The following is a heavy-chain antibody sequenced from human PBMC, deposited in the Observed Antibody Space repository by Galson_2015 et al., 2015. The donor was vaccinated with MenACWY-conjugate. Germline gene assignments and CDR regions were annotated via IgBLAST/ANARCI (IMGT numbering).Heavy chain of an antibody. Sequence: SETLSLTCTVSGASISSHHWSWFRQPPGKGLEWIAYIRDTGSLKGNPSLKSRVAMSADKSNNQFSLRLISVTAADTAVYYCARLPTWGSSFGCFDYWGQGILVAVSS. D-gene: IGHD5-18*01. V-gene: IGHV4-59*08. CDR2: IRDTGSL. J-gene: IGHJ4*02. CDR3: ARLPTWGSSFGCFDY. CDR1: GASISSHH.